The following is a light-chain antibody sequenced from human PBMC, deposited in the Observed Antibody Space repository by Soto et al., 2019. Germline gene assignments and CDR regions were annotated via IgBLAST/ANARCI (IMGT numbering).Light chain of an antibody. V-gene: IGKV1-9*01. J-gene: IGKJ1*01. CDR3: QQLNSYPRT. CDR1: QGIACY. Sequence: DIQLTQSPSFLSASVGDRVTITCRASQGIACYLAWFQQKAGKAPKVLIYGASTLESGVPSRFSGSGSGTEFTLTISSLQPEDFATYYCQQLNSYPRTFGQGTKVEIK. CDR2: GAS.